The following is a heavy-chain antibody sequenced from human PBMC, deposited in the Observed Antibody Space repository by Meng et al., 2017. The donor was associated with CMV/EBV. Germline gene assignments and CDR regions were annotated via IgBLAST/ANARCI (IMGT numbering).Heavy chain of an antibody. CDR2: ISGGGGST. J-gene: IGHJ4*02. CDR1: GFTFSTYA. Sequence: GESLKISCAASGFTFSTYAMSWVRQAPGKGLEWVSSISGGGGSTYCADSVKGRFTISRDNSKNTLYLQMNSLRAEDTAVYYCAKRWNYLDYWGQGKMVTVSS. V-gene: IGHV3-23*01. D-gene: IGHD2-15*01. CDR3: AKRWNYLDY.